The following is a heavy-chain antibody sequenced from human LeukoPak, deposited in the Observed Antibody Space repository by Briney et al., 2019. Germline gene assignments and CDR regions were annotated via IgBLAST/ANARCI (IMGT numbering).Heavy chain of an antibody. CDR1: GGSFSGYY. CDR2: INHSGST. CDR3: ARAGGYGSGSYYNSHNWFDP. Sequence: SETLSLTCAVYGGSFSGYYWSWIRQPPGKGLEWIGEINHSGSTNYNPSLKSRVTISVDTSKSQFSLKLSSVTAADTAVYYCARAGGYGSGSYYNSHNWFDPWGQGTLVTVSS. D-gene: IGHD3-10*01. J-gene: IGHJ5*02. V-gene: IGHV4-34*01.